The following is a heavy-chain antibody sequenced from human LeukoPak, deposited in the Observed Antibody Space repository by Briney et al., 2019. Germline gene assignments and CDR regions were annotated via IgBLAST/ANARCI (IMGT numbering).Heavy chain of an antibody. CDR1: GFIFSDHY. CDR3: ASPVGATTVRAFDT. CDR2: TRNEANIYTT. Sequence: GGSLRLSCAASGFIFSDHYMDWVRRAPGKGLEWVGRTRNEANIYTTKYAASVKGRFTISRDDSKNSLYLQMNSLKTEDTAVYYCASPVGATTVRAFDTWGQGTMVTVSS. J-gene: IGHJ3*02. D-gene: IGHD1-26*01. V-gene: IGHV3-72*01.